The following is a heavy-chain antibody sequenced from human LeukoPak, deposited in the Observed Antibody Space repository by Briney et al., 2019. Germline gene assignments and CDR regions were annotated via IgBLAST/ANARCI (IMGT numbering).Heavy chain of an antibody. V-gene: IGHV1-18*01. D-gene: IGHD1-26*01. J-gene: IGHJ4*02. CDR1: GYTFTSYG. Sequence: ASVKVSCKASGYTFTSYGISWVRQAPGQGLEWMGWISGSNGNTNYAQKFQGRVSMTADTSTGTAYLELRSLRSDDTAVYYCARSGRGTYYYFDLWGQGTLATVSS. CDR2: ISGSNGNT. CDR3: ARSGRGTYYYFDL.